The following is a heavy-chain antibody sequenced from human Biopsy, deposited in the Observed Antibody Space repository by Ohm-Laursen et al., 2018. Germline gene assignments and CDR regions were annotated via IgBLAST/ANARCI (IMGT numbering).Heavy chain of an antibody. CDR3: AKHGSGWTGDDALHI. CDR2: ISYSGST. Sequence: TLSLTCTVSGGSISGSSWSWIRQAPGRGLEWVGYISYSGSTSNNPSLKSRITISVDTSKNQISLKVTSLTAADTAVYYCAKHGSGWTGDDALHIWGPGTMVTVSS. V-gene: IGHV4-59*08. CDR1: GGSISGSS. J-gene: IGHJ3*02. D-gene: IGHD6-19*01.